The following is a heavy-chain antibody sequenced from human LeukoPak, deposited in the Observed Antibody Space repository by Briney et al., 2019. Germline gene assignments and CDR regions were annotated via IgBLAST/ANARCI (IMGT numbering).Heavy chain of an antibody. CDR2: ISSEGKTT. CDR1: GFIFSPYA. Sequence: KSGGSLRLSFSASGFIFSPYAMRWVRQAPGKGLEYVSSISSEGKTTYYADSVKGRFTISRDNSKNTLYLQMSSLRPEDTAVYYCVKDRWVDHWGQGTLVTVSS. D-gene: IGHD6-13*01. CDR3: VKDRWVDH. J-gene: IGHJ4*02. V-gene: IGHV3-64D*06.